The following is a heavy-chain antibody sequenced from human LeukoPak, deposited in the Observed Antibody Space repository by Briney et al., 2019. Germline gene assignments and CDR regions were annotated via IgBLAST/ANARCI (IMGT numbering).Heavy chain of an antibody. V-gene: IGHV1-46*01. CDR1: GYTFTSYY. D-gene: IGHD6-19*01. CDR2: LNPSANIT. J-gene: IGHJ5*02. CDR3: ARNGANSGWYGDFDH. Sequence: GASVKVSCKASGYTFTSYYMHWVRQAPGQGLEWMGILNPSANITNYAQRFQGRVTMTSDTSTNTVYMELTRLTSEDTAVYYCARNGANSGWYGDFDHWGQGTQVAVS.